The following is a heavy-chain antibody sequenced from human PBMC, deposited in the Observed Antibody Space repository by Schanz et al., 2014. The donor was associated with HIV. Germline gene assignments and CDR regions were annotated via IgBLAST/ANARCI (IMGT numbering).Heavy chain of an antibody. D-gene: IGHD3-9*01. CDR3: AKGQDWPGPQLDH. Sequence: QVQLVQSGAEVKKPGASVTVSCKASAYSFSGYYIHWVRQAPGQGLEWMGWINSDNGTNYAQEFQGRVTMTRDTSIGTAYMELRSLRADDTAVYYCAKGQDWPGPQLDHWGHGSLVIVSS. CDR2: INSDNGT. V-gene: IGHV1-2*02. J-gene: IGHJ4*03. CDR1: AYSFSGYY.